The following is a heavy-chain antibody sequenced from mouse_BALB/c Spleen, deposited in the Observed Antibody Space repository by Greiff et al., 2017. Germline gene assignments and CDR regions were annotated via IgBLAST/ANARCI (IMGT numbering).Heavy chain of an antibody. CDR2: ISYSGST. V-gene: IGHV3-2*02. CDR1: GYSITSDYA. J-gene: IGHJ4*01. Sequence: EVKLEESGPGLVKPSQSLSLTCTVTGYSITSDYAWNWIRQFPGNKLEWMGYISYSGSTSYNPSLKSRISITRDTSKNQFFLQLNSVTTEDTATYYCARRPYYYGSRNYAMDYWGQGTSVTVSS. D-gene: IGHD1-1*01. CDR3: ARRPYYYGSRNYAMDY.